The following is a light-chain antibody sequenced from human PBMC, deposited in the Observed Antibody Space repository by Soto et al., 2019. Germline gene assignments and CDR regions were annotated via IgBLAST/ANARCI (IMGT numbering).Light chain of an antibody. J-gene: IGKJ4*01. CDR2: DAS. Sequence: DIQMTQSPSTLSAYVGDTVTITCRASQSINSGLAWYQQRSGKVPKLLIYDASSLESGAPSRFSGSGSGTEFTLTITSLQPEDFATYYCQQSDGYFLTFGGGTKVEIK. CDR1: QSINSG. V-gene: IGKV1-5*01. CDR3: QQSDGYFLT.